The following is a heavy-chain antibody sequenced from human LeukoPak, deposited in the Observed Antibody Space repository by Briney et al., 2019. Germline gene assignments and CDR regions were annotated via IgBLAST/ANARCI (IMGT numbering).Heavy chain of an antibody. V-gene: IGHV3-74*01. Sequence: GGSLRLSCVASGFTFSSYWMHWVRQDPRKGLVWVSRINGDGRNINYADSVRGRFTISRDNAKNTLYLQMNTLRAEDTAVYYCAKALAGSGYDLHPDYYDSRGMEGDAFDIWGQGTMVTVSS. D-gene: IGHD3-22*01. CDR2: INGDGRNI. CDR1: GFTFSSYW. CDR3: AKALAGSGYDLHPDYYDSRGMEGDAFDI. J-gene: IGHJ3*02.